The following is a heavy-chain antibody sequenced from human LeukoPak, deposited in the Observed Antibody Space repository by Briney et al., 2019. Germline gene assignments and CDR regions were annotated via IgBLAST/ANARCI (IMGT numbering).Heavy chain of an antibody. V-gene: IGHV4-59*08. CDR1: GGSISSYY. J-gene: IGHJ4*02. D-gene: IGHD6-19*01. Sequence: SETLSLTCTVSGGSISSYYWSWIRQPPGKGLEWIGYVYYSGSTNYNPSLKSRVTISVDTSKNQFSLKLSSVTAADTAVYYCARTSGWYYFDYWGQGTLVTVSS. CDR3: ARTSGWYYFDY. CDR2: VYYSGST.